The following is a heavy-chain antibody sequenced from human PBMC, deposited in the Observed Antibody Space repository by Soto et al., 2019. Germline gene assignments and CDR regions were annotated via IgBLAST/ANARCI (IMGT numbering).Heavy chain of an antibody. CDR3: AKGAVQFTTHFDS. V-gene: IGHV3-23*01. J-gene: IGHJ4*02. D-gene: IGHD1-1*01. CDR1: GFTFSNYA. CDR2: ISGSGGST. Sequence: PGGSLRLSCAASGFTFSNYAMSWVRQAPGKGLEWVSAISGSGGSTYYADSLKGRFTISRDNSKNTLYLQMNSLRAEDTAAYYCAKGAVQFTTHFDSWGQGTLVTVSS.